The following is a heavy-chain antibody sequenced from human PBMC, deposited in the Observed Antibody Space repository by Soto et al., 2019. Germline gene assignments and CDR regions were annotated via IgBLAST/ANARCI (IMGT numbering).Heavy chain of an antibody. J-gene: IGHJ5*02. CDR3: ARDLRANRGWFDP. V-gene: IGHV4-31*11. CDR1: SGPISRGGYY. CDR2: IYYSGST. Sequence: PSETLSPTCAISSGPISRGGYYWSWIPQHPGKGLEWIGYIYYSGSTYYNPSLKSRVTISVDTSKNQFSLKLSSVTAADTAVYYCARDLRANRGWFDPWGQGTLVTVSS. D-gene: IGHD7-27*01.